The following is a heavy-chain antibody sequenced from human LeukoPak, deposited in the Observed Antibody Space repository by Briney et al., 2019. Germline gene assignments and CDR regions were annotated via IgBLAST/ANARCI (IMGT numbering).Heavy chain of an antibody. CDR3: SRGFRAARSWFDP. D-gene: IGHD2-15*01. V-gene: IGHV4-34*01. CDR2: INHSGST. Sequence: SETLSLTCAVYGGSFSGYYWSWIRQPPGKGLEWIGEINHSGSTNYNPSLKSRVTISVDTSKNQFSLKLISVTAACTAVYYCSRGFRAARSWFDPWGQGTLVTVSS. CDR1: GGSFSGYY. J-gene: IGHJ5*02.